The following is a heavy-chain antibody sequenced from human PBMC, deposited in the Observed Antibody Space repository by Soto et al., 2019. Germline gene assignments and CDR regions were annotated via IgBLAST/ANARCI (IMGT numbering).Heavy chain of an antibody. D-gene: IGHD4-17*01. CDR2: ISSDGNNK. Sequence: QVQLVESGGGAVQPGRSLGLSCAASGFTFDSHGMHWVRQAPGKGLEWVAVISSDGNNKYYADSVKGRFTISRDNFNNILYLQMSSLRAEDTAVYYCAKDLLPNTVTTCGSWGQGTLVTVSS. CDR1: GFTFDSHG. CDR3: AKDLLPNTVTTCGS. J-gene: IGHJ5*02. V-gene: IGHV3-30*18.